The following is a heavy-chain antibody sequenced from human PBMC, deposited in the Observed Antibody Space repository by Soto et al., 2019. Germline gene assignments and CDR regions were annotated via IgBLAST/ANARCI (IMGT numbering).Heavy chain of an antibody. J-gene: IGHJ4*02. CDR3: ARGRTRALDY. D-gene: IGHD1-7*01. V-gene: IGHV1-18*01. CDR1: GYIFTSQG. Sequence: QIQLVQSGAEVKKPGASVKVSCKASGYIFTSQGISWVRQAPGQGLEWMGWISTYNGNPNYAQKLQGRVTMTTTTSTTTAFLELRSLTSDDTAVYYCARGRTRALDYWGQGTPVIVSS. CDR2: ISTYNGNP.